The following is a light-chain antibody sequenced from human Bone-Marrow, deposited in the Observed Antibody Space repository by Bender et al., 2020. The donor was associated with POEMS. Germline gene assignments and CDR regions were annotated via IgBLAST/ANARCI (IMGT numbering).Light chain of an antibody. CDR3: CTYAAIFTP. V-gene: IGLV2-23*01. J-gene: IGLJ2*01. Sequence: QSALTQPASVSGSPGQSITISCAGTTTNLASFPLVSWYQQHPGTGPKLLIYGGNKRPSGVSDRFSGSRSGNTASLTISGLQPEDEADYYRCTYAAIFTPFGGGTRVTVL. CDR2: GGN. CDR1: TTNLASFPL.